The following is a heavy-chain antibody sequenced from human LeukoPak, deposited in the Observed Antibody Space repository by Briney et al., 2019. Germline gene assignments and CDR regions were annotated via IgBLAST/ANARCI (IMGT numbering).Heavy chain of an antibody. CDR3: ARSPGYYYDSSGRTDAFDI. V-gene: IGHV4-34*01. Sequence: SETLSLTCAVYGGSFSGYYWSWIRQPPGKGLEWIGEINHSGSTNHNPSLKSRVTTSVDTSKNQFSLKLSSVTAADTAVYYCARSPGYYYDSSGRTDAFDIWGQGTMVTVSS. D-gene: IGHD3-22*01. CDR1: GGSFSGYY. CDR2: INHSGST. J-gene: IGHJ3*02.